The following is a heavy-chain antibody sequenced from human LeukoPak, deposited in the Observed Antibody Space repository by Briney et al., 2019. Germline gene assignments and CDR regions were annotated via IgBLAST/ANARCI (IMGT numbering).Heavy chain of an antibody. CDR3: AGKYYYDSSGYFYVDW. CDR1: GGSISSSSYY. CDR2: IYHSGST. J-gene: IGHJ4*02. V-gene: IGHV4-39*07. D-gene: IGHD3-22*01. Sequence: PSETLSLTCTVSGGSISSSSYYWGLIRQPPGKGLEWIGSIYHSGSTYYNPSLKSRVTISMDTSKNQFSLKLSSVTAADTAVYYCAGKYYYDSSGYFYVDWWGRGILVTVSS.